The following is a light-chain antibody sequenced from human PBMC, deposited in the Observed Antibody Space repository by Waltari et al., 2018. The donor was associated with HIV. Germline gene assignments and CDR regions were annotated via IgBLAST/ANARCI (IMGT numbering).Light chain of an antibody. J-gene: IGLJ3*02. CDR2: DNN. CDR1: DSNIWRNY. Sequence: QSVLTQPPSVSAAPGQKVTISCSGSDSNIWRNYVSWYQQLPGAAPKLLIYDNNKRPSGIPDRCSGSKSGTSATLGITGLQTGDEADYYCGTWDSSLGGWVFGGGTKLAVL. V-gene: IGLV1-51*01. CDR3: GTWDSSLGGWV.